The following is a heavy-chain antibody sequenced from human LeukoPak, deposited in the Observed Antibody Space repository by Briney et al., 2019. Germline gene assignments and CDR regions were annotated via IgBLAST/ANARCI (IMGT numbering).Heavy chain of an antibody. CDR2: IRSKNYGGTT. J-gene: IGHJ4*02. D-gene: IGHD3-10*01. CDR1: GFTFGDYG. CDR3: TGSFGELTFFDY. V-gene: IGHV3-49*04. Sequence: PGGSLRLSCTASGFTFGDYGLSWVRQAPGKGLEGVGFIRSKNYGGTTEYAASVKGRFTISRDDSKSIAYLQMNSMKTEGTAVYYCTGSFGELTFFDYWGQGTLVTVSS.